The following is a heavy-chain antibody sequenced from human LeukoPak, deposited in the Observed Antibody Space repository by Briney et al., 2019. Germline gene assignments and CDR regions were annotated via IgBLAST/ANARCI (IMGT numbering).Heavy chain of an antibody. V-gene: IGHV1-2*02. CDR3: ARVTGPRGGRPEH. CDR1: GYTFTGYY. J-gene: IGHJ1*01. Sequence: GASVKVSCKASGYTFTGYYMHWVRQAPGQGLEWMGWINPNSGGTNYAQKFQGRVTMTRDTSISTAYMELSRLRSDDTAVYYCARVTGPRGGRPEHWGQGTLVTVTS. D-gene: IGHD3-10*01. CDR2: INPNSGGT.